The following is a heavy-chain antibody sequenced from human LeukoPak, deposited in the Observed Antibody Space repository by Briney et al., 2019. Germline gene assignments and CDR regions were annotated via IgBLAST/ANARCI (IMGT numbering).Heavy chain of an antibody. D-gene: IGHD4-23*01. V-gene: IGHV5-51*01. CDR1: GYSFTNYW. CDR3: ARHDYGGQGGADY. Sequence: KCGESLKISCKGSGYSFTNYWIGWVRQMPGKGLEWMGIIYPGDSDTRYSPSFQGQVTITADKSISTAYLQWSSLKASDSAMYYCARHDYGGQGGADYWGQGTLVTVSS. CDR2: IYPGDSDT. J-gene: IGHJ4*02.